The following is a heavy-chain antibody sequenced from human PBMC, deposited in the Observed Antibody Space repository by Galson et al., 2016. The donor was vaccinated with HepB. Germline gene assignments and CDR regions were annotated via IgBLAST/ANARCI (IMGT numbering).Heavy chain of an antibody. V-gene: IGHV3-23*01. D-gene: IGHD1-14*01. J-gene: IGHJ4*02. Sequence: SLRLSCAASGFSFSNCAMSWVRQAPGKGLEWVSSISGTGGRTYYADSAKGRFTISRDNSKNTLYLRRSSLRVEDTAVYYCVKGAAGTPTYYFASWGQGTLVTVSS. CDR1: GFSFSNCA. CDR2: ISGTGGRT. CDR3: VKGAAGTPTYYFAS.